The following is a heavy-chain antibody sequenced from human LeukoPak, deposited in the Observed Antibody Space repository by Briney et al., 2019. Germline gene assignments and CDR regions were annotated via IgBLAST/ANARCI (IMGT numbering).Heavy chain of an antibody. CDR1: GYTFTSYY. J-gene: IGHJ4*02. CDR2: INPSGGST. CDR3: ARSIVVVPAASFGNFDFDY. V-gene: IGHV1-46*01. D-gene: IGHD2-2*01. Sequence: ASVKVSCKASGYTFTSYYMHWVRQAPGQGLEWMGIINPSGGSTSYAQKFQGRVTMTRDTSTSTVYMELSSLRSEDTAVYYCARSIVVVPAASFGNFDFDYWGQGTLVTVSS.